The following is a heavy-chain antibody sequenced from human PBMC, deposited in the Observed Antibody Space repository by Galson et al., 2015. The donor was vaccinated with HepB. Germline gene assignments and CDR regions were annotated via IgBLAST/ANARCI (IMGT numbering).Heavy chain of an antibody. J-gene: IGHJ5*01. V-gene: IGHV1-2*05. Sequence: SVKVSCKASGYTFTGYYLHWVRQAPGQGLEWMGRINPNSGATNYAQKFQGRVTMTRDTSISTAYMEMSRLGFDDTVVYYCARAPGLELLLFDSWGQGNLVTVSS. CDR2: INPNSGAT. CDR3: ARAPGLELLLFDS. CDR1: GYTFTGYY. D-gene: IGHD1-7*01.